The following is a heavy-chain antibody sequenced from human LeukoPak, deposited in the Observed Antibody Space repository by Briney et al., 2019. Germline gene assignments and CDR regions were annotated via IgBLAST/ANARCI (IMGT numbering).Heavy chain of an antibody. V-gene: IGHV4-61*08. CDR1: GGSISSGDYY. CDR3: ARDRIRTIDDAFDI. Sequence: PSETLSLTCTVSGGSISSGDYYWSWIRQPPGKGLEWIGYIYYSGSTNYNPSLKSRVTMSVDTSKNQFSLKLSSVTAADTAVYYCARDRIRTIDDAFDIWGQGTMVTVSS. CDR2: IYYSGST. D-gene: IGHD4/OR15-4a*01. J-gene: IGHJ3*02.